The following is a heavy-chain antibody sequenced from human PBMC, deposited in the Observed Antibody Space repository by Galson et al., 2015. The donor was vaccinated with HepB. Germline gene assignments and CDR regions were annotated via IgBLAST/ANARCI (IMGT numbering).Heavy chain of an antibody. Sequence: SVKVSCKASGYTFTSYYMHWVRQGPGQGLEWMGIINPSGGSTSYEQKLQGRVTMTRDTSTSTVYMELSSLRAEDTAVYYCARSFMVRGVLTAYFDYWGQGTMVTVSS. J-gene: IGHJ4*02. CDR1: GYTFTSYY. V-gene: IGHV1-46*04. CDR2: INPSGGST. CDR3: ARSFMVRGVLTAYFDY. D-gene: IGHD3-10*01.